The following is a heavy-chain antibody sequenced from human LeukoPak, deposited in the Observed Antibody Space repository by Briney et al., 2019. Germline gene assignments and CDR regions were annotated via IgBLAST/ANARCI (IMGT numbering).Heavy chain of an antibody. V-gene: IGHV3-9*01. D-gene: IGHD3-10*01. CDR2: ISWNSGSI. J-gene: IGHJ5*02. Sequence: GGSLRLSCAASGFTFDDYAMHWVRQAPGKGLEWASGISWNSGSIGYADSVKGRFTISRDNSKNTLYLQMNSLRAEDTAVYYCARDRHYYGSGSENWFDPWGQGTLVTVSS. CDR3: ARDRHYYGSGSENWFDP. CDR1: GFTFDDYA.